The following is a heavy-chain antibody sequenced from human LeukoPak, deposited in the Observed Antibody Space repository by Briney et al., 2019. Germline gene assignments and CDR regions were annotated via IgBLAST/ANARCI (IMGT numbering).Heavy chain of an antibody. V-gene: IGHV3-23*01. J-gene: IGHJ6*03. CDR3: AKGPRGSCSGGSCYYYYYYMDV. D-gene: IGHD2-15*01. CDR2: ISGSGGST. CDR1: GFTFSIYA. Sequence: GGSLRLSCAASGFTFSIYAMSWVRQAPGKGLEWVSAISGSGGSTYYADSVKGRFTISRDNSKNTLYLQMNSLRAEDTAVYYCAKGPRGSCSGGSCYYYYYYMDVWGKGTTVTVSS.